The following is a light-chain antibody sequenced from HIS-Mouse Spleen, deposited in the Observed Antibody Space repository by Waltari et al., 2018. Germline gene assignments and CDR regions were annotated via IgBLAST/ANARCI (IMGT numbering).Light chain of an antibody. CDR2: GAS. CDR1: QSVSSSY. Sequence: EIVLTQSPGTLSLSPGERATLSCRASQSVSSSYLAWCQQKPGQAPRRLIYGASSRATGIPDRFSGSGYGTDFTLTISRLEPEDFAVYYCQQYGSSPYTFGQGTKLEIK. J-gene: IGKJ2*01. V-gene: IGKV3-20*01. CDR3: QQYGSSPYT.